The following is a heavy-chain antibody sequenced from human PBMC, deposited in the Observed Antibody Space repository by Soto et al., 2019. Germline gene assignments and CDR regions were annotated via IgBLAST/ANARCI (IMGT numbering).Heavy chain of an antibody. CDR2: MNPNNTNT. D-gene: IGHD6-13*01. J-gene: IGHJ4*02. Sequence: QVQLVQSGAEVKKPGASVKVSCQASGYTFTSYDINWVRQATGQGLEWMGWMNPNNTNTGYAQKFQGRLTMTRNTAMGTAYMELSSLTSEDTAVYYCARDSFTSSSRSWYYWGQGTLVTVSS. CDR3: ARDSFTSSSRSWYY. V-gene: IGHV1-8*01. CDR1: GYTFTSYD.